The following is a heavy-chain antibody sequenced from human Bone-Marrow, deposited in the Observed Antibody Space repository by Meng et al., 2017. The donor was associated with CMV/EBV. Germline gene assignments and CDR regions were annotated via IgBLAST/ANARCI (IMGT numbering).Heavy chain of an antibody. CDR3: ARGYCSSTSCYDNYYYGMDV. V-gene: IGHV5-51*01. CDR2: IYPGDSDT. CDR1: GYSFTSYW. Sequence: KVSCKASGYSFTSYWIGWVRQMPGKGLEWMGIIYPGDSDTRYSPSFQGQVTISADRSISTAYLQWSSLKASDTAMYYCARGYCSSTSCYDNYYYGMDVWGQGTTVTVSS. J-gene: IGHJ6*02. D-gene: IGHD2-2*01.